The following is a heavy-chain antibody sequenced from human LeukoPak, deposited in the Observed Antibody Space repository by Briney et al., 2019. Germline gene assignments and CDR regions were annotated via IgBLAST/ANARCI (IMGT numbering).Heavy chain of an antibody. D-gene: IGHD2-8*01. V-gene: IGHV3-23*01. CDR3: IKGYCTTGICYPDY. Sequence: GGSLRLSCAASGFTFSTYAMSWVRQAPGKGLEWVSTISGSGGSTFYADSVKGRFTISRDNSKNTVYVQMDSLRAEDTALYYCIKGYCTTGICYPDYWGQRTLVTVSS. CDR2: ISGSGGST. J-gene: IGHJ4*02. CDR1: GFTFSTYA.